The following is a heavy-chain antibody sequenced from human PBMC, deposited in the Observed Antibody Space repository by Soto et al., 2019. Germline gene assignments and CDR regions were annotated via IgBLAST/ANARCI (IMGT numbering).Heavy chain of an antibody. CDR1: GGTFSTYA. CDR2: IIPIFGTA. D-gene: IGHD5-18*01. J-gene: IGHJ6*02. V-gene: IGHV1-69*01. CDR3: ARAAYSYGTAYLSYYYGMDV. Sequence: QVQLVQSGAEVKKPGSSVKVSCKASGGTFSTYAISWVRQAPGQGLEWVGGIIPIFGTANYAQKFQGRVTITADESTSTAYMELSSLRSEDTAVYYCARAAYSYGTAYLSYYYGMDVWGQGNTVTVSS.